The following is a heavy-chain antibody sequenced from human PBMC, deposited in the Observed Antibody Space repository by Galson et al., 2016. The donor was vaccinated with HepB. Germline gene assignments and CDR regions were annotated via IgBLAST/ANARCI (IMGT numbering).Heavy chain of an antibody. V-gene: IGHV4-30-2*06. CDR1: GGSINDGGYS. CDR2: IYHSGTT. CDR3: ARTPPNDYADYYFDY. D-gene: IGHD4-17*01. Sequence: TLSLTCAVSGGSINDGGYSWSWIRQSPGQGLEWIGWIYHSGTTYYNPSLKSRVTILVDRSKNQFSLKLNSVTAADTAVYYCARTPPNDYADYYFDYWGQGSLVTVSS. J-gene: IGHJ4*02.